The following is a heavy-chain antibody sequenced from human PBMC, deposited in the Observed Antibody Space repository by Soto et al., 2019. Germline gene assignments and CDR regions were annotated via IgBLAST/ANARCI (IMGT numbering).Heavy chain of an antibody. Sequence: ASVKVSCKASGYTFTSYGISWVRQAPGQGLEWIGWISAYNGNTNYAQKFQERVNITKDISTSTAYMELSSLRSEDTAVYYFAAVGSGHYDSSGYYYYGMDVWGQGTTVTVS. CDR1: GYTFTSYG. CDR3: AAVGSGHYDSSGYYYYGMDV. J-gene: IGHJ6*02. D-gene: IGHD3-22*01. CDR2: ISAYNGNT. V-gene: IGHV1-18*01.